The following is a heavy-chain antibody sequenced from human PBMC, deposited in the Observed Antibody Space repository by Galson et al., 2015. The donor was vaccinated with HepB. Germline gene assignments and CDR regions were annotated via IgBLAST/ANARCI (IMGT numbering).Heavy chain of an antibody. CDR2: ISSSSSYI. D-gene: IGHD6-6*01. Sequence: SLRLSCAASGFTFSSYSMNWVRQAPGKGLEWVSSISSSSSYIYYADSVKGRFTISRDNAKNSLYLQMNSLRAEDTAVYYCAREKYSSSFVVYYYYYMDVWGRGTTVTVSS. V-gene: IGHV3-21*01. CDR3: AREKYSSSFVVYYYYYMDV. J-gene: IGHJ6*03. CDR1: GFTFSSYS.